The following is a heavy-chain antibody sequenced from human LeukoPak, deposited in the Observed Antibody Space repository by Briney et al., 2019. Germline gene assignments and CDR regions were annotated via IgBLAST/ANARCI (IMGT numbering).Heavy chain of an antibody. D-gene: IGHD5/OR15-5a*01. CDR3: ASRASVENWFDP. CDR1: GGSISSSSYY. J-gene: IGHJ5*02. V-gene: IGHV4-61*05. Sequence: SETLSLTCTVSGGSISSSSYYWGWIRQSPGKGLEWIGYVYSSGRTNYNPSLKSRVSMSVDTSKNQFALRLTSVTATDTAMYYCASRASVENWFDPWGQGTLVTVSS. CDR2: VYSSGRT.